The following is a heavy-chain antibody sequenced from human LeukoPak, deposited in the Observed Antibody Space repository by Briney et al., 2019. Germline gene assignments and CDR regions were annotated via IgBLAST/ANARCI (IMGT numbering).Heavy chain of an antibody. CDR3: AKSVPAIRGEIDY. D-gene: IGHD3-10*01. CDR1: GFTFSSYG. Sequence: PGGSLRLSCATSGFTFSSYGMHWVRQAPGKGLEWVAFLRFDGGDQSYADSVKGRFTISRDNSKNTLYLQMNSLRAEDTAVYYCAKSVPAIRGEIDYWGQGTLVTVSS. V-gene: IGHV3-30*02. CDR2: LRFDGGDQ. J-gene: IGHJ4*02.